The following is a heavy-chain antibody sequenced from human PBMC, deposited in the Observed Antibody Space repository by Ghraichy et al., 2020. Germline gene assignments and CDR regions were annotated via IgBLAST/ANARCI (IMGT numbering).Heavy chain of an antibody. CDR2: IKYDGSEK. CDR3: TRDHVGTYGTGWDLFDA. CDR1: GFTFSNYW. Sequence: GGSLRLSCVASGFTFSNYWMSWVRQAPGKGLEWVANIKYDGSEKHYVDSVKGRFTISRDNARNSQFLEMNYLRGDDTAVYYCTRDHVGTYGTGWDLFDAWGQGALVTVS. V-gene: IGHV3-7*03. J-gene: IGHJ4*02. D-gene: IGHD3-9*01.